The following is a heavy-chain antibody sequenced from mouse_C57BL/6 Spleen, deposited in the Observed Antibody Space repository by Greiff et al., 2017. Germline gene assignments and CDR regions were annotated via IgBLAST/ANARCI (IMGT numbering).Heavy chain of an antibody. CDR2: IYPGSGST. Sequence: VQLQQPGAELVKPGASVKMSCKASGYTFTSYWITWVKQRPGQGLEWIGDIYPGSGSTNYNEKFKSKATLTVDTSSSTAYMQLSSLTSEDSAVYYCARKGGFITTFDYWGQGTTLTVSS. CDR3: ARKGGFITTFDY. D-gene: IGHD1-1*01. V-gene: IGHV1-55*01. CDR1: GYTFTSYW. J-gene: IGHJ2*01.